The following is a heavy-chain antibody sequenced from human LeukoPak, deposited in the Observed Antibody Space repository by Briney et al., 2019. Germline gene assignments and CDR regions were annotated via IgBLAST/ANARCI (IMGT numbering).Heavy chain of an antibody. V-gene: IGHV1-58*01. Sequence: VASVKVSCKTSGFTFSTSAVQWVRQARGQRLEWIGWIIVGSGATNYAQSLQGRFTITRDMSTNTAYMELSSLGSEDSAVYYCAAELYGVYTDCCTFHLWGQGTLVTVSS. CDR1: GFTFSTSA. J-gene: IGHJ3*01. CDR3: AAELYGVYTDCCTFHL. D-gene: IGHD4-17*01. CDR2: IIVGSGAT.